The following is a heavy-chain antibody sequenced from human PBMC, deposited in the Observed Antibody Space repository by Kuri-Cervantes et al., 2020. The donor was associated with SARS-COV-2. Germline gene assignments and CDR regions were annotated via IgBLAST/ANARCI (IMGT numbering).Heavy chain of an antibody. V-gene: IGHV3-30*18. J-gene: IGHJ4*02. CDR2: ISYDGSNK. CDR3: AKGLDVDTAMVPGSNY. Sequence: LSLTCAAPGFTFSSYSMNWVRQAPGKGLEWVAVISYDGSNKYYADSVKGRFTISRDNSKNTLYLQMNSLRAEDTAVYYCAKGLDVDTAMVPGSNYWGQGTLVTVSS. D-gene: IGHD5-18*01. CDR1: GFTFSSYS.